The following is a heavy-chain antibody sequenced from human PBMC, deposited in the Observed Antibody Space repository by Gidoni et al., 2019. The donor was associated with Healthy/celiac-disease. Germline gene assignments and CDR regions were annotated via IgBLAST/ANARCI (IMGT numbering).Heavy chain of an antibody. CDR2: ISWNSGSI. V-gene: IGHV3-9*01. J-gene: IGHJ4*02. D-gene: IGHD5-12*01. CDR1: GFTYDHYA. Sequence: EVQLVESGGGLVQPGRSRRIPCAALGFTYDHYAMHRVRQAPGKGLGGVSGISWNSGSIGYADSVKGRFTISRDNAKNSLYLQMNSLRAEDTALYYCAKVGDGYNLKYFDYWGQGTLVTVSS. CDR3: AKVGDGYNLKYFDY.